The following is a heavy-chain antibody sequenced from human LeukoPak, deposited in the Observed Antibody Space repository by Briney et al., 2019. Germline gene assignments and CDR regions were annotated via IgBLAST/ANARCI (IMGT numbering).Heavy chain of an antibody. CDR1: GFTFSSYA. CDR3: AKGTSSSCYSAPNY. V-gene: IGHV3-23*01. D-gene: IGHD2-15*01. CDR2: ICSNDNT. Sequence: GGSLRISCAASGFTFSSYAMNWVRQAPGKGLEWVSAICSNDNTYYANSVKGRFTISRDNSKNTLSLQLNSLRAEDTAVYYCAKGTSSSCYSAPNYWGQGTLVTVSS. J-gene: IGHJ4*02.